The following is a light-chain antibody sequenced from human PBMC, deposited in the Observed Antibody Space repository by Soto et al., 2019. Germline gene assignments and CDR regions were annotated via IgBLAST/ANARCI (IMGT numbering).Light chain of an antibody. CDR3: QQRSNWPPVST. CDR2: DAS. Sequence: EIVLTQSPATLSLSPGERATLSCRASQSFSSYLAWYQQKPGQAPRLLIYDASKRATGIPARFSGRGSGTDFTLTISSLAPEDFAVYYCQQRSNWPPVSTFGQGTRLDSK. V-gene: IGKV3-11*01. J-gene: IGKJ5*01. CDR1: QSFSSY.